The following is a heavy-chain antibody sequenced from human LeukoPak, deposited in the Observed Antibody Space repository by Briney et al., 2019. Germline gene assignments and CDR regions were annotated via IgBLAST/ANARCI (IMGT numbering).Heavy chain of an antibody. J-gene: IGHJ4*02. CDR3: ARVSGSRSALKFDY. Sequence: SETLSLTCTVSGGSISNFYWSWIRQPPGKGLEWIGYISSSGTTNYNPSLKSRVTISVDTSNNQFSLKLSSVTAADTAVFYCARVSGSRSALKFDYWGQGTLVTVSS. CDR2: ISSSGTT. V-gene: IGHV4-59*01. D-gene: IGHD3-10*01. CDR1: GGSISNFY.